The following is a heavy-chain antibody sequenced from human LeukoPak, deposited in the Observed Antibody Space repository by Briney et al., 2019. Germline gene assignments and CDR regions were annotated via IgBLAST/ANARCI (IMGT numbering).Heavy chain of an antibody. Sequence: ASVKVSCKASGYTFSIYSMHWVRQAPGQGFEWMGIINPSGGSTTYAQKFQGRVTMTRDMSTSTVYMELSRLRSDDTAVYYCARAYYDYVWGSYRSPSAFDIWGQGTMVTVSS. CDR2: INPSGGST. V-gene: IGHV1-46*01. CDR1: GYTFSIYS. D-gene: IGHD3-16*02. J-gene: IGHJ3*02. CDR3: ARAYYDYVWGSYRSPSAFDI.